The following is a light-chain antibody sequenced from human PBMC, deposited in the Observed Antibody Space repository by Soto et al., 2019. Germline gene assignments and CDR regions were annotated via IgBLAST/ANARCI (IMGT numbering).Light chain of an antibody. CDR3: QQYGNSRWT. J-gene: IGKJ1*01. V-gene: IGKV3-20*01. CDR1: QSVSSSY. Sequence: EIVLTQSPDTLSLSPGERATLSCRASQSVSSSYLAWYQQTPGQAPRLLIYGTSNRATGIPDRFSGSGPGTDFTLTISRLEPEDFAVYYGQQYGNSRWTFGQGTKVEIK. CDR2: GTS.